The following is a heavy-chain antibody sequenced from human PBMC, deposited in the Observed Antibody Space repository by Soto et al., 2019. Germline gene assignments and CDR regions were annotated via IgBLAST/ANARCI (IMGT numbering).Heavy chain of an antibody. J-gene: IGHJ4*02. V-gene: IGHV1-18*01. CDR2: IIPIFGTA. CDR1: GYTFANYA. Sequence: ASVKVSCKASGYTFANYAISWVRQAPGQGLEWMGGIIPIFGTANYAQKLQGRVTMTTDTSTSTAYMELRSLRSDDTAVYDCARDASPADYWGQGTLVTVSS. CDR3: ARDASPADY.